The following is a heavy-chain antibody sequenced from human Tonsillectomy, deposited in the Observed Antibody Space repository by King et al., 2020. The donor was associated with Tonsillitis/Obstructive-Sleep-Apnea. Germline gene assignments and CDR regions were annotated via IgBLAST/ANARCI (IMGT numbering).Heavy chain of an antibody. J-gene: IGHJ6*02. CDR1: GGSFSGYY. CDR3: ARGKRAAAGVHYYYGLDV. Sequence: VQLQQWGAGLLKPSETLSLTCTVYGGSFSGYYCSWIRQPPGKGLEWIGKINHSGSTNYNPSLKSRVTISVDTSKNQFSLKLSSVTAADTAVYYCARGKRAAAGVHYYYGLDVWGQGTTVTVSS. CDR2: INHSGST. D-gene: IGHD6-13*01. V-gene: IGHV4-34*01.